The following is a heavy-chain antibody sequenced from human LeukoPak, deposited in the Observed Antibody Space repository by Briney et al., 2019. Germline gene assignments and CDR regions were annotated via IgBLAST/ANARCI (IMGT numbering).Heavy chain of an antibody. D-gene: IGHD3-22*01. V-gene: IGHV4-61*01. J-gene: IGHJ4*02. CDR3: ARAPYYYDNSGYFRFDY. CDR2: IYSSGST. Sequence: SETLSPTCTVSGGSVSSRTYYWSWIRQPPGKGLEWIGYIYSSGSTNYNPSLKSRVTISVDTSKNQFSLKLTSVTAADTAVYYCARAPYYYDNSGYFRFDYWGQGTLVTVSS. CDR1: GGSVSSRTYY.